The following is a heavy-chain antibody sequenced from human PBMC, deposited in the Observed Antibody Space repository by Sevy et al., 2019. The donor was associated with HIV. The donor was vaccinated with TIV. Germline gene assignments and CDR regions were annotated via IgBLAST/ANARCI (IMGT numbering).Heavy chain of an antibody. V-gene: IGHV3-49*03. CDR2: IRSKAYGGTT. D-gene: IGHD6-19*01. Sequence: GGSLRLSCTASGFTFGDYAMSWFHQAPGKGLEWVGFIRSKAYGGTTEYAASVKGRFTISRDDSKSIAYLQMNSLKTEDTAVYYCTRETDSSGWYGYFQHWGQGTLVTVSS. CDR3: TRETDSSGWYGYFQH. J-gene: IGHJ1*01. CDR1: GFTFGDYA.